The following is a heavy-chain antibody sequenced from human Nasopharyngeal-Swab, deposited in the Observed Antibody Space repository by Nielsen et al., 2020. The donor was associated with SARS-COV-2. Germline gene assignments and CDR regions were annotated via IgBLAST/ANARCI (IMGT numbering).Heavy chain of an antibody. V-gene: IGHV4-39*01. CDR2: IYYSGAT. D-gene: IGHD2-15*01. CDR3: VRDNYYHYYMDV. J-gene: IGHJ6*03. Sequence: WIRQPPGKGLEWSGSIYYSGATYYSPSLKSRLTISVDTSHNQFSLTVSSVTASDTAVYYCVRDNYYHYYMDVWGQGTTVTVSS.